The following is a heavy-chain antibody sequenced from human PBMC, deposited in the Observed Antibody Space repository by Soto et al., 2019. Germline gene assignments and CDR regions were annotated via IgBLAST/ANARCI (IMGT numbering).Heavy chain of an antibody. J-gene: IGHJ5*01. CDR1: GFVFSNYA. Sequence: QGQLVESGGDVVQPETSLRLSCAGSGFVFSNYAIHWVRQAPGKGLEWVASISYGGSNNEFYAASVKGRFTISRDTSKDSVHLQMSSLTPADTAVYYCARDSGTTGLHWFASWGQGTLVTVSS. V-gene: IGHV3-30-3*01. CDR3: ARDSGTTGLHWFAS. D-gene: IGHD1-1*01. CDR2: ISYGGSNNE.